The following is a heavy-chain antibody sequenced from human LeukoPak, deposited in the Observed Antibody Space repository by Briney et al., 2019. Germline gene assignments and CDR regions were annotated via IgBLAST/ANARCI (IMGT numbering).Heavy chain of an antibody. J-gene: IGHJ6*03. Sequence: ASVKVSCKASGYTFTGYYMHWVRQAPGQGLEWMGWINPNSGGTNYAQKLQGRVTMTTDTSTSTAYMELRSLRSDDTAVYYCARFPGQQPVTDYYYMDVWGKGTTVTVSS. V-gene: IGHV1-2*02. D-gene: IGHD6-13*01. CDR1: GYTFTGYY. CDR3: ARFPGQQPVTDYYYMDV. CDR2: INPNSGGT.